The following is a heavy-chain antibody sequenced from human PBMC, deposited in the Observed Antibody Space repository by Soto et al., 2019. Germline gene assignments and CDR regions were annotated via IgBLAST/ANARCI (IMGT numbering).Heavy chain of an antibody. CDR3: ARDSIAAAGTGFDY. J-gene: IGHJ4*02. Sequence: VASKTAWYTVTGYYMEGVRQAIGEGLEWMGWINPNSGGTNYAQKFQGRVTMTRDTSISTAYMELSRLRSDDTAVYYCARDSIAAAGTGFDYWGQGTLVPVSS. D-gene: IGHD6-13*01. V-gene: IGHV1-2*02. CDR2: INPNSGGT. CDR1: WYTVTGYY.